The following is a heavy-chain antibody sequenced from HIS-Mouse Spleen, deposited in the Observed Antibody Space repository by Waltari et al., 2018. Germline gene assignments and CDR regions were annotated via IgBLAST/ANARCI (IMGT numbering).Heavy chain of an antibody. Sequence: QLQLQESGPGLVKPSETLSLTCTVSGGSISSSSYYWGWIRQPPGKGLEWIGSIYYSGSPYYNPSLKSRVTLSVDTSKNQFSLKLSSVTAADTVVYYCAREIPYSSSWYDWYFDLWGRGTLVTVSS. CDR1: GGSISSSSYY. V-gene: IGHV4-39*07. CDR2: IYYSGSP. J-gene: IGHJ2*01. CDR3: AREIPYSSSWYDWYFDL. D-gene: IGHD6-13*01.